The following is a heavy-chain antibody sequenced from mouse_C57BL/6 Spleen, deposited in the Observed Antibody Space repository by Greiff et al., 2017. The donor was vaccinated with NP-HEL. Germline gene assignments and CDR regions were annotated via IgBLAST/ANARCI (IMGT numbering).Heavy chain of an antibody. CDR1: GYAFSSYW. D-gene: IGHD1-1*01. V-gene: IGHV1-80*01. J-gene: IGHJ2*01. CDR2: IYPGDGDT. Sequence: QVQLQQSGAELVKPGASVKISCKASGYAFSSYWMNWVKQRPGKGLEWIGQIYPGDGDTNYNGKFKGKATLTADKSSSTAYMQLSSLTSEDSAVYFCASALFTTVANSFDYWGQGTTLTVSS. CDR3: ASALFTTVANSFDY.